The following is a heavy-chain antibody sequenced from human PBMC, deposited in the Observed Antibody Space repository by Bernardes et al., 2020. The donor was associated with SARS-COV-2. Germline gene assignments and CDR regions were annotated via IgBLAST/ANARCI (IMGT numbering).Heavy chain of an antibody. Sequence: ASVKVSCTASGYSFTGYYIHWVRQAPGQGLEWLGWINPISGATNYAQKFQGWVTMTSDTSISTAYMELSRLTPDDTAMYYCARDVGNTYGLYYFDFWGQGTPITVSS. CDR3: ARDVGNTYGLYYFDF. CDR1: GYSFTGYY. V-gene: IGHV1-2*04. CDR2: INPISGAT. J-gene: IGHJ4*02. D-gene: IGHD5-18*01.